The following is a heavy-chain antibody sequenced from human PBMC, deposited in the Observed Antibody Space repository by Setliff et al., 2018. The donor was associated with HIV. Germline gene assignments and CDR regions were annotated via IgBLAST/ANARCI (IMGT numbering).Heavy chain of an antibody. J-gene: IGHJ4*02. V-gene: IGHV4-39*01. Sequence: NPSETLSLTCTVSGDSIISATCFWGWIRQPPGKGPEWIGTISYTGSTYYNPSLKSRVTMSVDTSEDQFSLMLSSVTAADTAVYFCARHKVLSFFGELLPPYFDYWGQGALVTVSS. CDR2: ISYTGST. CDR1: GDSIISATCF. D-gene: IGHD3-10*01. CDR3: ARHKVLSFFGELLPPYFDY.